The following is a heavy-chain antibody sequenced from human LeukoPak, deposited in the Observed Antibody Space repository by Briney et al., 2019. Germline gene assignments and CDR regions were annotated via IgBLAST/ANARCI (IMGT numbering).Heavy chain of an antibody. CDR1: GYTFSDYA. CDR2: IDAGNGDT. J-gene: IGHJ5*02. CDR3: ARDGAENLDYDYVWGSYRYYWFDP. Sequence: ASVKVSCKASGYTFSDYAMHWVRQAPGQRFEWMGWIDAGNGDTRYSQKLQGRVTMTTDTSTSTAYMELRSLRSDDTAVYYCARDGAENLDYDYVWGSYRYYWFDPWGQGTLVTVSS. V-gene: IGHV1-3*01. D-gene: IGHD3-16*02.